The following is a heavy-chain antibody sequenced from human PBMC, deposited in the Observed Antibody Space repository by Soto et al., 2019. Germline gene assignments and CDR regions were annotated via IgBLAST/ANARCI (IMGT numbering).Heavy chain of an antibody. Sequence: SQTLSLTCAISGDSVSSNSAAWNWIRQSPSRGLEWLGRTYYRAKWYNDYAVSVTSRIIINPDTSKNQFSLQLTSVTPEDTAIYYCAGTTSHHWLYMDVWGRGTTVTVSS. D-gene: IGHD1-1*01. CDR3: AGTTSHHWLYMDV. CDR1: GDSVSSNSAA. J-gene: IGHJ6*03. CDR2: TYYRAKWYN. V-gene: IGHV6-1*01.